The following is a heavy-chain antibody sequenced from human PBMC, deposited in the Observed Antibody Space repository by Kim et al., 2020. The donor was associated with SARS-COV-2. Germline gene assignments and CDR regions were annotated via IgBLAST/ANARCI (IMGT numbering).Heavy chain of an antibody. CDR3: AREKLLWFGELYYYYYGMDV. D-gene: IGHD3-10*01. CDR2: ISAYNGNT. CDR1: GYTFTSYG. V-gene: IGHV1-18*01. J-gene: IGHJ6*02. Sequence: ASVKVSCKASGYTFTSYGISWVRQAPGQGLEWMGWISAYNGNTNYAQKLQGRVTMTTDTSTSTAYMELRSLRSDDTAVYYCAREKLLWFGELYYYYYGMDVWGQGTTVTVSS.